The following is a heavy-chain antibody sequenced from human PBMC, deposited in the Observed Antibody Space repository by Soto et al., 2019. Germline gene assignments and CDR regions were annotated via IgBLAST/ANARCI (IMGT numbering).Heavy chain of an antibody. J-gene: IGHJ6*02. V-gene: IGHV3-74*01. Sequence: GGSLRLYCAASGFTFSSYWMHWVRQAPGKGLVWVSRINSDGSSTSYADSVKGRFTISRDNAKNTLYLQMNSLRAEDTAVYYCARDPEYCSGGSCYWGGYYYYYGMDVWGQGTTVTVSS. CDR3: ARDPEYCSGGSCYWGGYYYYYGMDV. CDR2: INSDGSST. D-gene: IGHD2-15*01. CDR1: GFTFSSYW.